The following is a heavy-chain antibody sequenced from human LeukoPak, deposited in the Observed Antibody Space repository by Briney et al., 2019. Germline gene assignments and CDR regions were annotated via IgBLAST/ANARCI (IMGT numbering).Heavy chain of an antibody. V-gene: IGHV3-30*04. CDR3: PRCLSDGSGSYYTVYYFDY. J-gene: IGHJ4*02. D-gene: IGHD3-10*01. CDR1: GFTFSTYA. Sequence: PGGSLRLSCAASGFTFSTYARNWVRQAPVKGLEWVAVISCDGSDKYYADSVKGRFTISRDNPKNTLYLKMNSLRTEDAAVYYSPRCLSDGSGSYYTVYYFDYWGQGTLVTVSS. CDR2: ISCDGSDK.